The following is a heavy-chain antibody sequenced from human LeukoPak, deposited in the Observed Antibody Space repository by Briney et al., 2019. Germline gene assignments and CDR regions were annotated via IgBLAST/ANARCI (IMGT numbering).Heavy chain of an antibody. D-gene: IGHD3-9*01. CDR3: ARGTRYDVLTGYRLDY. CDR1: GYTFTNYA. CDR2: ISAYNGQK. Sequence: ASVKASCKASGYTFTNYAISWVRQAPGQGLEWMGWISAYNGQKKYAQKFQGRVTMTTDTSTNTAYLELRSLRSDDTAVYYCARGTRYDVLTGYRLDYWGQGTLVTVSS. J-gene: IGHJ4*02. V-gene: IGHV1-18*04.